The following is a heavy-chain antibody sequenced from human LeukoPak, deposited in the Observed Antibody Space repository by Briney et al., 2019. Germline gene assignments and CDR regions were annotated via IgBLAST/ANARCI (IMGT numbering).Heavy chain of an antibody. CDR1: GFTFSTYN. D-gene: IGHD1-26*01. CDR2: IGKSSDK. J-gene: IGHJ6*03. V-gene: IGHV3-21*01. Sequence: GGSLTLSCAASGFTFSTYNMNWVRQAPGKGLEWVSSIGKSSDKYYADSVKGRFTISRDNAKNSVYLEMNSLRAEDTAVYYCARDPYSGGYGSYYYYYMDVWGKGTTVTISS. CDR3: ARDPYSGGYGSYYYYYMDV.